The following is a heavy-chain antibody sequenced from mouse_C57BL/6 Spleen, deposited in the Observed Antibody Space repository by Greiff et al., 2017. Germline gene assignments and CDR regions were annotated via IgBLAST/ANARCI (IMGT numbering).Heavy chain of an antibody. J-gene: IGHJ3*01. D-gene: IGHD2-5*01. CDR2: INPSSGST. Sequence: VKLQQSGAELARPGASVKMSCKASGYTFTSYTMHWVKQRPGQGLEWIGYINPSSGSTKYNQKFKDKATLTADKSASTAYMQLSSLTSADSAVYYCARSVDYSNHGGVWFAYWGQGTLVTVSA. V-gene: IGHV1-4*01. CDR3: ARSVDYSNHGGVWFAY. CDR1: GYTFTSYT.